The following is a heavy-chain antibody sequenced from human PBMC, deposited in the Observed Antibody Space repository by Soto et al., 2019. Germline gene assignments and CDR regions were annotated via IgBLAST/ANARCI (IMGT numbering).Heavy chain of an antibody. Sequence: EVPLVESGGGLVKPGGSLRLSCAASGFTFNSYSMNWVRQAPGKGLEWVSSISSSSSYIYYADSVKGRFTISRDNAKTSLYLQMNSLRAEDTAVYYCARDPVDILGALLRGMAVWGQGTTVTVSS. V-gene: IGHV3-21*01. J-gene: IGHJ6*02. CDR2: ISSSSSYI. CDR1: GFTFNSYS. D-gene: IGHD5-12*01. CDR3: ARDPVDILGALLRGMAV.